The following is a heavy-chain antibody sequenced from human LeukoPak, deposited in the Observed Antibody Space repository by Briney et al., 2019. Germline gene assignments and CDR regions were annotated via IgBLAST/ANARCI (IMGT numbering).Heavy chain of an antibody. CDR1: GFTFSNYS. D-gene: IGHD3-9*01. CDR2: ISSSSNTI. Sequence: RPGGSLRLSCAASGFTFSNYSMNWVRQAPGKGLEWVSYISSSSNTIYYADSVKGRFTISRDNAQNSLYLQMNSLRAEDTAVYYCAKGRDVLRYFDWLLFFGYWGQGTQVTVSS. J-gene: IGHJ4*02. CDR3: AKGRDVLRYFDWLLFFGY. V-gene: IGHV3-48*01.